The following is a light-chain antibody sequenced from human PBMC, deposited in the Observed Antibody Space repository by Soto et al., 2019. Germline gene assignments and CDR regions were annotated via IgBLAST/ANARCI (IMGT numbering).Light chain of an antibody. CDR1: SSDVGGYNF. CDR2: DVT. CDR3: SSYTSSSTVV. J-gene: IGLJ7*01. Sequence: QSALTQPASVSGSPGQSITISCTGTSSDVGGYNFVSWYQQHPGKAPKLVIYDVTNRPSGVSNRFSASKSGNTASLTISGLQAEDEADYYCSSYTSSSTVVFGGGTQLTVL. V-gene: IGLV2-14*03.